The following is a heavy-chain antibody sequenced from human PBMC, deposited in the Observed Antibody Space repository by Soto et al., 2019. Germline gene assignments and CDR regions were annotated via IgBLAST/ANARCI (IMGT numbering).Heavy chain of an antibody. V-gene: IGHV3-30*04. D-gene: IGHD3-16*01. J-gene: IGHJ4*02. CDR3: ARQAKIGDRSQFYFDS. CDR1: GFTFSFYA. CDR2: ISYNGRNK. Sequence: GGSLRLSCAASGFTFSFYAMHWVRQAPGKGLEWVAVISYNGRNKHYVDSVKGRFTISRDNSQDTLYLQMDSLRPDDTAVYYCARQAKIGDRSQFYFDSWGQGTLVTVS.